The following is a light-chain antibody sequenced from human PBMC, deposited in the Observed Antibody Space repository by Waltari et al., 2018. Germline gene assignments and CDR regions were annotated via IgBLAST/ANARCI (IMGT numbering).Light chain of an antibody. V-gene: IGLV1-44*01. CDR1: SSNIGSNT. CDR2: NNN. CDR3: AAWDGSLNGWV. J-gene: IGLJ3*02. Sequence: QSVLTQPPSASGTPGQWVTISCSGSSSNIGSNTVNWYQQFPGTAPKLPIYNNNQRPSGVPDRFSGSKSATSASLAISGLQSEDEADYYCAAWDGSLNGWVFGGGTKLTVL.